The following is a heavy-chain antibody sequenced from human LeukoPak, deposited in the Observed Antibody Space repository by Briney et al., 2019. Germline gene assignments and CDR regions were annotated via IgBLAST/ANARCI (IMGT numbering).Heavy chain of an antibody. CDR3: TRDNPGLGAIRMDV. CDR2: ISGYNGDT. Sequence: ASVKVSCKASGYTFTTYGITWVRQAPGQGLEWMGWISGYNGDTNYVQKLQGRVTMTTDTSTSTAYMELRSLRSDDTALYYCTRDNPGLGAIRMDVWGQGTTVTVSS. CDR1: GYTFTTYG. D-gene: IGHD1-26*01. J-gene: IGHJ6*02. V-gene: IGHV1-18*01.